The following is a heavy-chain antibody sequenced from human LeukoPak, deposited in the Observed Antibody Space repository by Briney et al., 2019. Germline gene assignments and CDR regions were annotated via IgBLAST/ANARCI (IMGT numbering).Heavy chain of an antibody. CDR1: GFTFSSYA. J-gene: IGHJ4*02. V-gene: IGHV3-30*04. D-gene: IGHD6-13*01. Sequence: GRSLRLSCAASGFTFSSYAMHWVRQAPGKGLEWVAVISYDGSNKYYADSVKGRFTISRDNSKNTLYLQMNSLRAEDTAVYYCARDSRGIAAAGTYGGFDYWGQGTLVTVSS. CDR2: ISYDGSNK. CDR3: ARDSRGIAAAGTYGGFDY.